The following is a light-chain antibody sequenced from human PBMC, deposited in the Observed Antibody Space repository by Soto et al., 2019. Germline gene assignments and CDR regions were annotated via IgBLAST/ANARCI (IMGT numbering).Light chain of an antibody. CDR1: SSDVGGYNY. V-gene: IGLV2-14*01. J-gene: IGLJ2*01. Sequence: QSALTQPASVSGSPGQSITISCTGTSSDVGGYNYVSWYQQHPGKAPKLRIYDVSNRPSGVSNRVSGSKSGNTASLTISGLQAEDEADYYCSSYTTSSTSHVVFGGGTKLTVL. CDR3: SSYTTSSTSHVV. CDR2: DVS.